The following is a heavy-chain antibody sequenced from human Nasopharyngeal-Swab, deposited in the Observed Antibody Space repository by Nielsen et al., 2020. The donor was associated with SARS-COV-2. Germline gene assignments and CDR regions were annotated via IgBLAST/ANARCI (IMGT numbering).Heavy chain of an antibody. V-gene: IGHV3-23*01. Sequence: GESLKISCAASGFTFRSYAISWVRQAPGKGLEWVSVISGSDYNTYYADSVKGRFTISRDNSKNTVNLQMNNLRAEDTAVYYCARGYCSSGSCYAKHYGMDVWGQGTTVTVSS. CDR3: ARGYCSSGSCYAKHYGMDV. CDR2: ISGSDYNT. D-gene: IGHD2-15*01. CDR1: GFTFRSYA. J-gene: IGHJ6*02.